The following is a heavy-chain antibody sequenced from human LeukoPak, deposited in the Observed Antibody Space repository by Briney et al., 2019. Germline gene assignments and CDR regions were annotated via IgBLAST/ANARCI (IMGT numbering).Heavy chain of an antibody. CDR3: ARLRSSGWYFDD. D-gene: IGHD6-19*01. J-gene: IGHJ4*02. CDR2: ISGSGGST. V-gene: IGHV3-23*01. CDR1: GFTFSSYA. Sequence: GGSLRLSCAASGFTFSSYAMSWVRQSPGKGLECLSAISGSGGSTYYADSVKGRFTSSRDNYKNTQYLQINSQRAEDTAVYYCARLRSSGWYFDDWGQGTLVTVSS.